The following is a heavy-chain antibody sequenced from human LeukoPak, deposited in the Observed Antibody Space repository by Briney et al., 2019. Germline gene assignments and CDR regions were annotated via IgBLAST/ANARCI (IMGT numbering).Heavy chain of an antibody. CDR2: ISSRSNYI. D-gene: IGHD2-8*01. J-gene: IGHJ5*02. CDR3: AREMLMGWFDP. CDR1: GFTFSSYT. V-gene: IGHV3-21*01. Sequence: GGSLRLSCAASGFTFSSYTTNWVRQAPGKGLEWVSSISSRSNYIYYADSLKGRFTISRDNAKNSLYLHMNSLRAEDTAVYYCAREMLMGWFDPWGQGTLVTVSS.